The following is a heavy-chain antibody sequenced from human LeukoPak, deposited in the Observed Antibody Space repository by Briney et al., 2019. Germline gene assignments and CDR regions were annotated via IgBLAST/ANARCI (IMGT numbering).Heavy chain of an antibody. CDR1: GYSFSSYW. V-gene: IGHV5-51*01. D-gene: IGHD2-2*01. Sequence: MPGESLKISCKGSGYSFSSYWIAWVCQMPGKGLEWMGVIYPRDSRTTYSPSFQDQVTISADKSISTAYLQWTSLKASDTAMYYCARHLSDITSSPNYWGPGTLVTVSS. J-gene: IGHJ4*02. CDR3: ARHLSDITSSPNY. CDR2: IYPRDSRT.